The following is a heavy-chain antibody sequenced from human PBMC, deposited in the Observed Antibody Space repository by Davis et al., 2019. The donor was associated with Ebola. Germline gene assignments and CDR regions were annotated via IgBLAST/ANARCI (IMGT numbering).Heavy chain of an antibody. CDR2: INSDGSRT. CDR1: GFTFSRYW. Sequence: PGGSLRLSCAASGFTFSRYWMHWVRQAPGKGLVWVSRINSDGSRTNYADSVKCRFTISRDNAKNTVYLQLNSLRAEDTAVYFCARVDYGDSWRWFDPWGQGTLVTVSS. J-gene: IGHJ5*02. D-gene: IGHD4-17*01. V-gene: IGHV3-74*01. CDR3: ARVDYGDSWRWFDP.